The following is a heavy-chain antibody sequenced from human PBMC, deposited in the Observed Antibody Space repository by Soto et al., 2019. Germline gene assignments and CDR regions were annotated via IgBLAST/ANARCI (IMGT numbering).Heavy chain of an antibody. CDR2: IKQDGSEK. CDR1: GFTFSSCW. V-gene: IGHV3-7*03. CDR3: ARRIAVAVSGAFDI. D-gene: IGHD6-19*01. J-gene: IGHJ3*02. Sequence: PGGSLRLSCAASGFTFSSCWMSWVRQAPGKGLEWVANIKQDGSEKYYVDSVKGRFTISRDNSKNTLYLQMNSLRAEDTAVYYCARRIAVAVSGAFDIWGQGSMVTVSS.